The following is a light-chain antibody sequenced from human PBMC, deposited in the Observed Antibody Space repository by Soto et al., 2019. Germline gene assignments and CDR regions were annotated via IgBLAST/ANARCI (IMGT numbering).Light chain of an antibody. CDR2: GAS. V-gene: IGKV3-20*01. CDR1: QSISSGY. Sequence: EIVLTQSPGTLSLSPGERATLSCRASQSISSGYLTWYQQKPGQAPRLLIYGASSRATGIPDRFTGSGSGTDFTLTISSLQAEDVAVYYCQQYYSTPLTFGGGTKVEIK. CDR3: QQYYSTPLT. J-gene: IGKJ4*01.